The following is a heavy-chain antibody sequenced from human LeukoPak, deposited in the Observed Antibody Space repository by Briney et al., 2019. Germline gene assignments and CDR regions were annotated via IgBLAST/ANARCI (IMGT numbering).Heavy chain of an antibody. CDR2: INPNSGGT. CDR3: ASFDYGRNSHFDY. D-gene: IGHD4-23*01. Sequence: ASVKVSCKASGYTFTGNYMHWVRRAPGQGLEWMGWINPNSGGTNYAQKFQGRVTMTRDTSISTAYMELSRLRSDDTAVYYCASFDYGRNSHFDYWGQGTLVTVSS. V-gene: IGHV1-2*02. CDR1: GYTFTGNY. J-gene: IGHJ4*02.